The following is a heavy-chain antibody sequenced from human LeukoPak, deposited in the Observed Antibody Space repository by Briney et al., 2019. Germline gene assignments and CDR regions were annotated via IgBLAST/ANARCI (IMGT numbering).Heavy chain of an antibody. J-gene: IGHJ4*02. V-gene: IGHV4-39*01. Sequence: SETLSLTCTVSGGSISSSSYYWGWIRQPPGKGLEWIGSIYYSGSTYYNPSLRSRVTISVDTSKNQFSLKLSSVTAADTAVYYCASSSYGDYPYWGQGTLVTVSS. CDR3: ASSSYGDYPY. CDR2: IYYSGST. D-gene: IGHD4-17*01. CDR1: GGSISSSSYY.